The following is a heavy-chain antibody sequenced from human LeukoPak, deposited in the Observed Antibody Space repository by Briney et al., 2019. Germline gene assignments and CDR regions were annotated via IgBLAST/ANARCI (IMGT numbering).Heavy chain of an antibody. CDR2: ISYDGSNK. J-gene: IGHJ4*02. V-gene: IGHV3-30-3*01. D-gene: IGHD4-17*01. CDR1: GFTFSSYA. Sequence: GRSLRLSCAAPGFTFSSYAMHWVRQAPGKGLEWVAVISYDGSNKYYADSVKGRFTISRDNSKNTLYLQMNSLRAEDTAVYYCARDMTLGDYGDYVPGDYWGQGTLVTVSS. CDR3: ARDMTLGDYGDYVPGDY.